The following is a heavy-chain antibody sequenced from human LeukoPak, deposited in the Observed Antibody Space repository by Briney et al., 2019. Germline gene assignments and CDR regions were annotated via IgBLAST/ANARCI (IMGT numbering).Heavy chain of an antibody. Sequence: PSETLSLTCTVSGGSISSYYWSWIRQPPGKGLEWIGYIYYSGSTNYNPSLKSRVTISVDTSKNQFSLKLSSVTAADTAVYYCARSTSYYYDISVYYPGVFDYWGKEPLVTVSS. CDR1: GGSISSYY. CDR2: IYYSGST. J-gene: IGHJ4*02. V-gene: IGHV4-59*01. CDR3: ARSTSYYYDISVYYPGVFDY. D-gene: IGHD3-22*01.